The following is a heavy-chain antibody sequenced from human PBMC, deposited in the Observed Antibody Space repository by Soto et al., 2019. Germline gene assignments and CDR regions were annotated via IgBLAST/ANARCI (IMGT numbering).Heavy chain of an antibody. CDR1: GYTFTSYY. CDR3: ARERVVTVPLDY. D-gene: IGHD3-3*01. V-gene: IGHV1-46*01. Sequence: ASVKVSCKAFGYTFTSYYMHWVRQAPGQGLEWMGMINPNGSNTNYAQKLQGRVTMTTDTSTSTAYMELRSLRSDDTAVYYCARERVVTVPLDYWGQGTL. CDR2: INPNGSNT. J-gene: IGHJ4*02.